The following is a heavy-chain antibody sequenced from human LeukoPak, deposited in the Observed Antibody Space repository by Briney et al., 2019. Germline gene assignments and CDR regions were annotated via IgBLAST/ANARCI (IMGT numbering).Heavy chain of an antibody. J-gene: IGHJ5*02. CDR3: AREGLRGRRYHDILTGPDWFDP. Sequence: ASVKVSCKASGYTFTGYYMHWVRQAPGQGLEWMGWINPNSGGTNYAQKFQGRVTMTRDTSISTAYMELSRLRSDDTAVYYCAREGLRGRRYHDILTGPDWFDPWGQGTPVTVSS. CDR2: INPNSGGT. CDR1: GYTFTGYY. D-gene: IGHD3-9*01. V-gene: IGHV1-2*02.